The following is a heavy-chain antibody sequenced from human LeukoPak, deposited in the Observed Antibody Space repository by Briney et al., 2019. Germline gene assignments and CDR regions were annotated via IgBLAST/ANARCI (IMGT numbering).Heavy chain of an antibody. D-gene: IGHD3-10*01. V-gene: IGHV3-23*01. CDR3: AKDLRGSGSYYNLFDY. J-gene: IGHJ4*02. Sequence: AGGSLRLSCAASGFTFSSYAMSWVRQAPGKGLEWVSAISGSGGSTYYADSVKGRFTISRDNSKNKLYLQMNSLRAEDTAVYYCAKDLRGSGSYYNLFDYWGQGTLVTVSS. CDR1: GFTFSSYA. CDR2: ISGSGGST.